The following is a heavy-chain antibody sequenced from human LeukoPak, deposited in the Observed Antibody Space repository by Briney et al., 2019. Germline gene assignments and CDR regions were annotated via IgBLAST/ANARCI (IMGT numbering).Heavy chain of an antibody. V-gene: IGHV3-23*01. J-gene: IGHJ1*01. CDR2: ISGSGGST. Sequence: PGGSLRLSCAASGFTVSSNYMSWVRQAPGKGLEWVSAISGSGGSTYYADSVKGRFTISRDNSKNTLYLQMNSLRAEDTAVYYCAKDPRITMIVVVPEYFQHWGQGTLVTVSS. CDR3: AKDPRITMIVVVPEYFQH. CDR1: GFTVSSNY. D-gene: IGHD3-22*01.